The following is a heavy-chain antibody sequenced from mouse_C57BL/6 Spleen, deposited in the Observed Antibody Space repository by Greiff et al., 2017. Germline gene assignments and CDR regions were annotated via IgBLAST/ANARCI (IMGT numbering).Heavy chain of an antibody. CDR2: IHPNSGST. J-gene: IGHJ2*01. Sequence: QVQLQQPGAELVKPGASVKLSCKASGYTFTSYWMPWVKQRPGQGLEWIGMIHPNSGSTNYTEKFKSKATLTVDKSSSTAYMQLSSLTSEDSAVYYCARALDGYGSSPFDYWGQGTTLTVSS. CDR3: ARALDGYGSSPFDY. V-gene: IGHV1-64*01. CDR1: GYTFTSYW. D-gene: IGHD1-1*01.